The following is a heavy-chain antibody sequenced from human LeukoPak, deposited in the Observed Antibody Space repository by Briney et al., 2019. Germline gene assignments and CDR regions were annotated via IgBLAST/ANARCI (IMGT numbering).Heavy chain of an antibody. J-gene: IGHJ4*02. D-gene: IGHD1-26*01. V-gene: IGHV3-7*03. CDR1: GFIFSSYW. Sequence: GGYLRLSCAASGFIFSSYWMSWVRQAPGKELEWVANIKQDGSDKYYVDSVKGRFTISRDNAKNSLYLQMNSLRAEDTAVYYCARSAVGARSTFDYWGQGTLVTVSS. CDR3: ARSAVGARSTFDY. CDR2: IKQDGSDK.